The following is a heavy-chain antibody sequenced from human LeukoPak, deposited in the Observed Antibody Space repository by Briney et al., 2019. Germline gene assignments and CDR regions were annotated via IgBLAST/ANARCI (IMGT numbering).Heavy chain of an antibody. Sequence: GSLRLSCAASGFTVSSNYMSWVRQAPGKGLEWIGYISYSGSTNYNPSLKSRVTISVDTSRDQFSLKLTSVTAADTAVYYCARQTGQQLPSLYWGQGTLVTVSS. CDR1: GFTVSSNY. J-gene: IGHJ4*02. D-gene: IGHD6-13*01. V-gene: IGHV4-59*08. CDR2: ISYSGST. CDR3: ARQTGQQLPSLY.